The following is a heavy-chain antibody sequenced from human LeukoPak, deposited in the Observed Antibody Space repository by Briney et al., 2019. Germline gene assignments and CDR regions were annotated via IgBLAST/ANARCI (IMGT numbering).Heavy chain of an antibody. D-gene: IGHD2-2*01. Sequence: ASVKVSCKASGYTFTSYDINWVRQATGQGLEWMGWMNPNSGNTGYAQKFQGRVTMTRNPSISTAYMELSSLRSEDTAVYYCARSLGSSTRIDYWGQGTLVTVSS. J-gene: IGHJ4*02. CDR3: ARSLGSSTRIDY. CDR2: MNPNSGNT. V-gene: IGHV1-8*01. CDR1: GYTFTSYD.